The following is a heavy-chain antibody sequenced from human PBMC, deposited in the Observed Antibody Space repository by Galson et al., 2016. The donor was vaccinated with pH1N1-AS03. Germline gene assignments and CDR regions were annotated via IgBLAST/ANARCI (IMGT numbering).Heavy chain of an antibody. V-gene: IGHV3-74*01. J-gene: IGHJ4*02. D-gene: IGHD5-24*01. CDR3: ARDSDGSDYFDS. CDR1: GFTLSNYW. Sequence: SLRLSCAASGFTLSNYWMHWVRQAPGKGLVWVSRINSDGSYTNYADSVWGRFTISRDNARNSLYLQMDSLRADDTAVYYCARDSDGSDYFDSWGQGTLVTVSS. CDR2: INSDGSYT.